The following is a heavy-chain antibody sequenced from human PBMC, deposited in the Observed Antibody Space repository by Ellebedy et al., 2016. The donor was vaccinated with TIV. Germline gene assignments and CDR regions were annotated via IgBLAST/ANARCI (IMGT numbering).Heavy chain of an antibody. CDR1: GGSISSGGYY. Sequence: SETLSLXXTVSGGSISSGGYYWSWIRQHPGKGLEWIGYIYYSGSTYYNPSLKSRVTISVDTSKNQFSLKLSSVTAADTAVYYCARGRGTMVRGAALRFDPWGQGTLVTVSS. D-gene: IGHD3-10*01. CDR3: ARGRGTMVRGAALRFDP. CDR2: IYYSGST. J-gene: IGHJ5*02. V-gene: IGHV4-31*03.